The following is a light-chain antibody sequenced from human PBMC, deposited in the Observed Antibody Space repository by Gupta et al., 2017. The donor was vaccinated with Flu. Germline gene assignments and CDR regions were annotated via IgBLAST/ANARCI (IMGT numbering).Light chain of an antibody. J-gene: IGKJ1*01. V-gene: IGKV3-11*01. CDR1: QSVSSY. CDR2: DAS. Sequence: EIVLTQSPATLSLSPGARATLSCRASQSVSSYLAWYQQRPGQAPRLLIYDASNRATGIPARFSGSGSGTDFTLTISSLEAEDFAVYYCQQRFNWPPWTFGQGTKVEIK. CDR3: QQRFNWPPWT.